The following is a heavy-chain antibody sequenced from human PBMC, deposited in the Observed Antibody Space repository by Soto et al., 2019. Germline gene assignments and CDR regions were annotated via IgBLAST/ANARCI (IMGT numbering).Heavy chain of an antibody. V-gene: IGHV4-30-4*01. J-gene: IGHJ6*02. D-gene: IGHD2-15*01. CDR2: IYYSGST. CDR3: ARDPVVAATPGDAYYYYGMDV. Sequence: QVQLQESGPGLVKPSQTLSLTCTVSGGSISSGDYYWSWIRQPPGKGLEWIGYIYYSGSTYYNPSLKSRVTISVDTSKNQFSLKLSSVTAADTAVYYCARDPVVAATPGDAYYYYGMDVWGQGTTVTVSS. CDR1: GGSISSGDYY.